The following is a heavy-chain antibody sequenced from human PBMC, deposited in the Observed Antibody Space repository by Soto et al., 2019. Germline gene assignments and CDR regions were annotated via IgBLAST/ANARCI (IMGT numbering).Heavy chain of an antibody. V-gene: IGHV1-69*13. CDR2: IIPIFGTA. CDR3: ARVGHYDSSGYYYFDY. J-gene: IGHJ4*02. Sequence: GASVKVSCKASGGTFSSYAISWVRQAPGQGLEWMGGIIPIFGTANYAQKFQGRVTITADESTSTAYMELSSLRSEDTAVYYCARVGHYDSSGYYYFDYWGQGTLVTVSS. CDR1: GGTFSSYA. D-gene: IGHD3-22*01.